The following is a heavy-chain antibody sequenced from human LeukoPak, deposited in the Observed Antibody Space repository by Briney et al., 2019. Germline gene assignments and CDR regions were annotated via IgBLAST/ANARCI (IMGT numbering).Heavy chain of an antibody. CDR2: IYYSGST. J-gene: IGHJ6*02. CDR3: ARDRRYYDTSGTVYYDAMDV. V-gene: IGHV4-61*01. Sequence: SETLSLTCTVSGGSIRSSYYYWGWIRQPPGKGLEWIGYIYYSGSTNYKPSLKSRVTISVDTSKNQFSLKLSSVTAADTAVYYCARDRRYYDTSGTVYYDAMDVWGQGTTVTVSS. CDR1: GGSIRSSYYY. D-gene: IGHD3-22*01.